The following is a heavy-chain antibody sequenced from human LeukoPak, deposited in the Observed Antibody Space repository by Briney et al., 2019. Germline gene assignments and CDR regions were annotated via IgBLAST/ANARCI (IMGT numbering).Heavy chain of an antibody. J-gene: IGHJ4*02. Sequence: SETLSLICTVSGGSISTYYWSWIRQPPGKGLEWIGYIHYSGTTNYNSSLKNRVTISLDTSKNQFSLNLGSVTAADTAVYFCARMGGYSGYATHWGQGTLVTVSS. CDR3: ARMGGYSGYATH. D-gene: IGHD5-12*01. CDR2: IHYSGTT. V-gene: IGHV4-59*08. CDR1: GGSISTYY.